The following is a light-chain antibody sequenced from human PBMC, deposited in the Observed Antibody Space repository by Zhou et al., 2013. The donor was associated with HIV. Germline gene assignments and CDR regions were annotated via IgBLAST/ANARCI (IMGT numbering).Light chain of an antibody. V-gene: IGKV3-11*01. J-gene: IGKJ4*01. CDR3: QQRSNWPRT. CDR1: QSVSNS. CDR2: DAS. Sequence: EIVMTQSPATLSLSPGERATLSCRASQSVSNSLAWYQQKPGQAPRLLIYDASNRATGIPARFSGSGSGTDFTLTISSLEPEDFAVYYCQQRSNWPRTFGGGTKVEMK.